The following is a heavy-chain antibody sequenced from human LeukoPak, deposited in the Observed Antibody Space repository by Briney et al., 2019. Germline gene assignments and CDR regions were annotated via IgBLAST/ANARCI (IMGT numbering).Heavy chain of an antibody. CDR3: AGESDDYSYMDV. CDR1: GGSFSGYY. Sequence: SETLSLTCAVYGGSFSGYYWSWIRQPPGKGLEWIGEINHSGSTNYNPSLRSRVTISVDTSKNQFSLKLSSVTAADTAVYYCAGESDDYSYMDVWGEGTTVTVSS. J-gene: IGHJ6*03. CDR2: INHSGST. V-gene: IGHV4-34*01. D-gene: IGHD3-10*01.